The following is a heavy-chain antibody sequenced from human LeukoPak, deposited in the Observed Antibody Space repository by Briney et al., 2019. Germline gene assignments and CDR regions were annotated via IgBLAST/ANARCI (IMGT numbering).Heavy chain of an antibody. Sequence: GGSLTLSCAASGFTFSSYSMNWVRQAPGKGLEWVSSISSSSSYIYYADSVKGRFTISRDNSKNTLYLQMNSLRAEDTAVFYCAKWVRNYDSSGYDYWGQGTLVTVSS. J-gene: IGHJ4*02. CDR2: ISSSSSYI. V-gene: IGHV3-21*01. CDR1: GFTFSSYS. D-gene: IGHD3-22*01. CDR3: AKWVRNYDSSGYDY.